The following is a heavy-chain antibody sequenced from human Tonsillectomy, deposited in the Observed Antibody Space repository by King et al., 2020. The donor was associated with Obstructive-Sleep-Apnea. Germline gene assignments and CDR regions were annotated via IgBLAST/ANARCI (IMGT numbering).Heavy chain of an antibody. CDR2: INHSGST. D-gene: IGHD6-19*01. V-gene: IGHV4-34*01. Sequence: VQLQQWGAGLLKPSETLSLTCAVYGGSFSGYYWSWIRQPPGKGLEWIGEINHSGSTNYNPSLKSRVTIPVDTSKNQFSRKLSSVTAADTAVYYCARLGYSSGWYPWGAFDIWGQGTMVTVSS. CDR3: ARLGYSSGWYPWGAFDI. J-gene: IGHJ3*02. CDR1: GGSFSGYY.